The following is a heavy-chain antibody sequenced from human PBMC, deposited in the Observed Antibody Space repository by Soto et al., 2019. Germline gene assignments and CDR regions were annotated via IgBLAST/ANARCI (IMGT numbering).Heavy chain of an antibody. D-gene: IGHD4-17*01. V-gene: IGHV3-15*01. J-gene: IGHJ3*02. CDR3: TTVLTDYGGNSLWAFDI. CDR1: GFTFSNAW. Sequence: GGSLRLSCAASGFTFSNAWMSWVRQAPGKGLEWVGRIKSKTDGGTTDYAAPVKGRFTISRDDSKNTLYLQMNSLKTEDTAVYYCTTVLTDYGGNSLWAFDIWGQGTMVTVSS. CDR2: IKSKTDGGTT.